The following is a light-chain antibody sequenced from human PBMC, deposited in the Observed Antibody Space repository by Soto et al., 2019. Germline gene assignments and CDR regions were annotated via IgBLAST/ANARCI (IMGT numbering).Light chain of an antibody. CDR2: DAS. CDR3: QHRTNWPAWT. Sequence: EIVFTLSPGTLSLSPGERPTLSCRASQSVSSSYLAWYQQKPGQATRLLIYDASKRATGIPARFSGSGSGTDFTLTISSLEPEDFAFYYCQHRTNWPAWTFGQGTKVDIK. V-gene: IGKV3D-20*02. J-gene: IGKJ1*01. CDR1: QSVSSSY.